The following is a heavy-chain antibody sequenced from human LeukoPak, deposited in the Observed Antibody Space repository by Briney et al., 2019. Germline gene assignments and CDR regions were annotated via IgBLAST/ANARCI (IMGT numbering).Heavy chain of an antibody. Sequence: SETLSLTCAVSGGSISSSNWWSWVRQPPGKGLEWIGEIYHSGNTNYNPSLKSRVTILEDKSRNQFSLKLSSVTAADTAVYYCARLSLKVLEWSPTKGKETHYFDYWGQGTLVTVSS. J-gene: IGHJ4*02. V-gene: IGHV4-4*02. CDR3: ARLSLKVLEWSPTKGKETHYFDY. CDR2: IYHSGNT. CDR1: GGSISSSNW. D-gene: IGHD3-3*01.